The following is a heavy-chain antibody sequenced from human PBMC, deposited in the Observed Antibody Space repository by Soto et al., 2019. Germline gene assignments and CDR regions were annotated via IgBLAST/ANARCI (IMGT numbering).Heavy chain of an antibody. J-gene: IGHJ4*02. CDR3: VRGSRTSGWEYFFDY. Sequence: QVQLVESGGGLVQPGRSLRLSCAASGFTFSAYGIHWVRQSPGKGLEWMALIWFDGSNKFYGDYVKGRFTISRDNSKNTVSLQMDSLRAEDTAVYYCVRGSRTSGWEYFFDYWGQGTLVTVSS. CDR1: GFTFSAYG. V-gene: IGHV3-33*01. D-gene: IGHD6-19*01. CDR2: IWFDGSNK.